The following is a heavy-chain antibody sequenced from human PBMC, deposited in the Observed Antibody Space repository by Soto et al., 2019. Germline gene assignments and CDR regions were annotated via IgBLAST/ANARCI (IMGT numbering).Heavy chain of an antibody. CDR2: INGDGSST. Sequence: EVQLVESGGGLVQPGGSLRLSCAASGFTFSSYWMHWVRQAPGKGLVWVSRINGDGSSTSYADSVKGRFTISRDNTRNTLYLQMISLRAEDTAVYFCVRSRSGNNYGYWDYWGQGTLFTVSS. CDR3: VRSRSGNNYGYWDY. CDR1: GFTFSSYW. V-gene: IGHV3-74*01. D-gene: IGHD5-18*01. J-gene: IGHJ4*02.